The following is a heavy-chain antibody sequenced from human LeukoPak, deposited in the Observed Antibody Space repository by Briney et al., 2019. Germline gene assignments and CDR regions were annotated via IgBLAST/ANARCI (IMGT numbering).Heavy chain of an antibody. CDR3: ARLPDYGDFYYYYYYMDV. J-gene: IGHJ6*03. CDR2: IYYSGST. D-gene: IGHD4-17*01. Sequence: SETLSLTCTVSGGSISSSSYYWGWIRQPPGKGLEWIGSIYYSGSTYYNPSLKSRVTISVDTSKNQFSLKLSSVTAADTAVYYCARLPDYGDFYYYYYYMDVWGKGTTVTVS. CDR1: GGSISSSSYY. V-gene: IGHV4-39*01.